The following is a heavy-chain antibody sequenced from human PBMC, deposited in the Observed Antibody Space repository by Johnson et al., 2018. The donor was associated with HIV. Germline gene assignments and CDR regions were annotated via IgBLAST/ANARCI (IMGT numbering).Heavy chain of an antibody. CDR2: IRSKAKSYAT. Sequence: VQLVESGGGLVQPGGSLKLSCAASGFTFSGSAMHWVRQASGKGLEWVGRIRSKAKSYATAYAASVKGRFTISRDDSKSTVYLQMDSLKTEDSAVYYCTTDLIVVIPIGAFDVWGQGTTVTVSS. V-gene: IGHV3-73*02. D-gene: IGHD2-15*01. J-gene: IGHJ3*01. CDR3: TTDLIVVIPIGAFDV. CDR1: GFTFSGSA.